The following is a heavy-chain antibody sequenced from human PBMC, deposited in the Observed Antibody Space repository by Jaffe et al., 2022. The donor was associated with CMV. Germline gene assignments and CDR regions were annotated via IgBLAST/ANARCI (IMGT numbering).Heavy chain of an antibody. V-gene: IGHV3-23*04. D-gene: IGHD2-15*01. CDR2: IVRTDDTT. Sequence: EVQLVESGGDLVQPGGSLRLSCVVSGVAHTLYDMSWVRQAPGKGLEWVSGIVRTDDTTSYADSVRGRFTISRDNFKKTLYLQMNSLRAEDTAIYSCATGHCIGDICSPYLDFWGPGTLVTVSS. J-gene: IGHJ4*02. CDR1: GVAHTLYD. CDR3: ATGHCIGDICSPYLDF.